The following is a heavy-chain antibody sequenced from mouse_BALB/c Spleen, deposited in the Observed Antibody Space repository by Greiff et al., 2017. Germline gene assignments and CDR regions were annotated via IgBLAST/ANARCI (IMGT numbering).Heavy chain of an antibody. J-gene: IGHJ3*01. D-gene: IGHD3-1*01. V-gene: IGHV5-6*01. Sequence: EVQGVESGGDLVKPGGSLKLSCAASGFTFSSYGMSWVRQTPDKRLEWVATISSGGSYTYYPDSVKGRFTISRDNAKNTLYLQMSSLKSEDTAMYYCARREGYSAWFAYWGQGTLVTVSA. CDR2: ISSGGSYT. CDR3: ARREGYSAWFAY. CDR1: GFTFSSYG.